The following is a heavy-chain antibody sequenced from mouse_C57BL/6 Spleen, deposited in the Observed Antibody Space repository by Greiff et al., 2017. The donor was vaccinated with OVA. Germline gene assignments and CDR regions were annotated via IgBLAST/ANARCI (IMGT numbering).Heavy chain of an antibody. J-gene: IGHJ4*01. CDR1: GYAFSSYW. D-gene: IGHD2-3*01. V-gene: IGHV1-80*01. Sequence: LVESGAELVKPGASVKISCKASGYAFSSYWMNWVKQRPGKGLEWIGQIYPGDGDTNYNGKFKGKATLTADKSSSTAYMQLSSLTSEDSAVYFCASYDGYYYAMDYWGQGTSVTVSS. CDR3: ASYDGYYYAMDY. CDR2: IYPGDGDT.